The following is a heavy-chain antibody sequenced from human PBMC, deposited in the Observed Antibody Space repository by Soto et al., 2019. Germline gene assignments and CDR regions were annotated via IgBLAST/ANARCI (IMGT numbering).Heavy chain of an antibody. D-gene: IGHD2-15*01. CDR2: IYPGDSDT. J-gene: IGHJ3*02. CDR1: GYSFTSYW. V-gene: IGHV5-51*01. Sequence: EVQLVQSGAEVKKPGESLKISCKGSGYSFTSYWIGWVRQMPGKGLEWMGIIYPGDSDTRYSPSFQGQVTISADKSISTAYLQWSSLKASDTAMYYCARHDEIYCSGGSCYPPGAFDIWGQGTMVTVSS. CDR3: ARHDEIYCSGGSCYPPGAFDI.